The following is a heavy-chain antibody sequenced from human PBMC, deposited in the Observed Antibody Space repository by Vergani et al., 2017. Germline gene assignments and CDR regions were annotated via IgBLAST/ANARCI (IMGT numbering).Heavy chain of an antibody. D-gene: IGHD2-2*01. J-gene: IGHJ3*02. Sequence: QLQLQEYGSGLVKPSQTLSLTCAVSGGSISSGGYSWSWIRQPPGKGLEWIGYIYHSGSTYYNPSLKSRVTISVDRSKNQFSLKLSSVTAADTAVYYCARASPIPYCSSTSCQAFDIWGQGTMVTVSS. V-gene: IGHV4-30-2*01. CDR1: GGSISSGGYS. CDR3: ARASPIPYCSSTSCQAFDI. CDR2: IYHSGST.